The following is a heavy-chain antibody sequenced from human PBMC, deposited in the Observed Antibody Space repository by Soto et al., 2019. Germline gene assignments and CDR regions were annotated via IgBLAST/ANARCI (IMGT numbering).Heavy chain of an antibody. CDR2: IYHSGST. CDR3: ARDLRISSSSYYYYYGMDV. D-gene: IGHD2-2*01. J-gene: IGHJ6*02. V-gene: IGHV4-4*02. CDR1: GGSISSRNW. Sequence: ASETLSLTCAVSGGSISSRNWWSWVRQPPGKGLEWIGEIYHSGSTSYNPSLKSRVTISVDNSKNQFSLKLHSVTAADTAVYYCARDLRISSSSYYYYYGMDVWGQGTTVTVSS.